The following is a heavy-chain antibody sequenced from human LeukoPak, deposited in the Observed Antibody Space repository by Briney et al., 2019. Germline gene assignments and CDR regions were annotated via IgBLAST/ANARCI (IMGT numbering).Heavy chain of an antibody. Sequence: GGSLRLSCAASEFIFSSSWMSWVRQAPEKGLEWVANIKPDGSEKYYVDSVKGRFTVSRDNAKNSLYLRMSSLRADDTAVYYCARYDRSDWHGFDYWGQGILVTVSS. D-gene: IGHD3-22*01. V-gene: IGHV3-7*01. CDR1: EFIFSSSW. J-gene: IGHJ4*02. CDR3: ARYDRSDWHGFDY. CDR2: IKPDGSEK.